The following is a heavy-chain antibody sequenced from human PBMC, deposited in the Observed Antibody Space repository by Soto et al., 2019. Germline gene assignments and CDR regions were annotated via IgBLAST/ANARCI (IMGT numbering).Heavy chain of an antibody. V-gene: IGHV2-5*01. J-gene: IGHJ6*01. CDR1: GFSVKTSGVG. D-gene: IGHD5-12*01. CDR3: AHSRGYNGYEGPPIYAMNV. CDR2: IYWNDFK. Sequence: GPTLVNPTQTLTLSCTCSGFSVKTSGVGVGWIRQPPGKTLEWLALIYWNDFKRNNPSLESRLPITKDTSKNQGVLTVPKVDPADTATYYCAHSRGYNGYEGPPIYAMNVWGQGITVTLS.